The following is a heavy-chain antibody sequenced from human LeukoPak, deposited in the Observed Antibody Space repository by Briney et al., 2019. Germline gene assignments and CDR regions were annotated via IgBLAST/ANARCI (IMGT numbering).Heavy chain of an antibody. D-gene: IGHD1-26*01. J-gene: IGHJ5*02. Sequence: LSLTCAVYGGSFSGYYWTWIRQPPGKGLEWVSYISSSGSTIYYADSVKGRFTISRDNAKNSLYLQMNSLRAEDTAVYFCARDNSVGDYAWWFDPWGQGTLVTVSS. V-gene: IGHV3-11*01. CDR2: ISSSGSTI. CDR3: ARDNSVGDYAWWFDP. CDR1: GGSFSGYY.